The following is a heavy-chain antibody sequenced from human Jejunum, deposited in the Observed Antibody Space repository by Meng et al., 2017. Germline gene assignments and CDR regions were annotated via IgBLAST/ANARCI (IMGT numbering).Heavy chain of an antibody. V-gene: IGHV3-21*01. Sequence: GESLKISCAASGFTFSSYTMNWVRQAPGKGLDWVSSISSSSSYIYYADSVKGRFTISRDNAKNSLYLQMNSLRAEDTAVYYCARRYYFYSGDPFDYWGQGTLVTVSS. CDR1: GFTFSSYT. D-gene: IGHD3-22*01. J-gene: IGHJ4*02. CDR3: ARRYYFYSGDPFDY. CDR2: ISSSSSYI.